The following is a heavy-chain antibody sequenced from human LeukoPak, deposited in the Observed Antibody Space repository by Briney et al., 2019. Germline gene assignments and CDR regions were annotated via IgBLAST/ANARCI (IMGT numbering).Heavy chain of an antibody. Sequence: GGSLRLSCAASGFTLSTYTMNWVRQAPGKGLERVSSISSSSSHMYYADSVKGRFTISRDNAEDSLHLQMNSLRAEDTAIYYCARNVGLDSWGQGTLVTVSS. D-gene: IGHD1-26*01. CDR2: ISSSSSHM. J-gene: IGHJ5*01. V-gene: IGHV3-21*01. CDR1: GFTLSTYT. CDR3: ARNVGLDS.